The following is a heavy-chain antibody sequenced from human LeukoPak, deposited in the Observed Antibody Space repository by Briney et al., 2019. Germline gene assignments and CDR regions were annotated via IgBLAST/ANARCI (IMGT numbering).Heavy chain of an antibody. Sequence: PPGGSPRLSCAASGFTFSSYAMSWVRQAPGKGLEWVSAISGSGGSTYYADSVKGRFTISRDNSKNTLYLQMNSLRAEDTAVYYCAKSSSSIAVAGTPGLYYFDYWGQGTLVTVSS. CDR1: GFTFSSYA. CDR2: ISGSGGST. J-gene: IGHJ4*02. D-gene: IGHD6-19*01. CDR3: AKSSSSIAVAGTPGLYYFDY. V-gene: IGHV3-23*01.